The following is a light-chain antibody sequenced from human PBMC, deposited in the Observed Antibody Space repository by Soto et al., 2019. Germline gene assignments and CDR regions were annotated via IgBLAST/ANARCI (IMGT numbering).Light chain of an antibody. Sequence: QSVLTQPASVSGSPGQSITISCTGTSSDVGTYNYVSWYQHHPGEAPKLIIYEVSYRPSGVSNRFSGSKSGSTASLTISGLQAEDESDYYCSSFSSTTTYVFGNGTKVTVL. CDR3: SSFSSTTTYV. J-gene: IGLJ1*01. CDR1: SSDVGTYNY. V-gene: IGLV2-14*01. CDR2: EVS.